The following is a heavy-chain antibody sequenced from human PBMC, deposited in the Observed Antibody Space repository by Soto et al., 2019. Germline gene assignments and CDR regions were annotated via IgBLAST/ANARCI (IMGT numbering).Heavy chain of an antibody. CDR2: INAGNGNT. CDR3: AREDIVLMVYAIGWFDP. CDR1: GYTFTSYA. V-gene: IGHV1-3*01. D-gene: IGHD2-8*01. J-gene: IGHJ5*02. Sequence: ASVKVSCKASGYTFTSYAMHWVRQAPGQRLEWMGWINAGNGNTKYSQKFQGRVTITRDTSASTAYMELSSLRSEDTAVYYCAREDIVLMVYAIGWFDPWGQGPLVTVSS.